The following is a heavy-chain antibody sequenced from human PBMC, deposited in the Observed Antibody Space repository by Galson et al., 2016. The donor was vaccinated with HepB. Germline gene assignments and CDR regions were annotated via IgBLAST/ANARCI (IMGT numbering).Heavy chain of an antibody. CDR1: GFTFTNYW. Sequence: SLRLSCAASGFTFTNYWMHWVRQAPGKGLVWVSRMNSDGSTTTYADSVKGRFTISRDNAKNNLYLQMNSLRGEDTAVYYCARGEPTVVRGATAADWGQGTLVTVSS. V-gene: IGHV3-74*01. D-gene: IGHD1-26*01. CDR3: ARGEPTVVRGATAAD. CDR2: MNSDGSTT. J-gene: IGHJ4*02.